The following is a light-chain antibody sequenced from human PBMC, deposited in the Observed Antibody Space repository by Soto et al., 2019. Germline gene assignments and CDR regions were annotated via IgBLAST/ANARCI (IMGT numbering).Light chain of an antibody. V-gene: IGKV1-5*03. CDR1: QTISSW. J-gene: IGKJ1*01. Sequence: DIQMTQSPSTLSGSLGDRVTITCRASQTISSWLAWYQQKPGKAPKLLIYKASTLKSGVPSRFSGSGSGTEFTLTISSLKNDDFATYDCQHYNSYSEAFCQGTKVDIK. CDR3: QHYNSYSEA. CDR2: KAS.